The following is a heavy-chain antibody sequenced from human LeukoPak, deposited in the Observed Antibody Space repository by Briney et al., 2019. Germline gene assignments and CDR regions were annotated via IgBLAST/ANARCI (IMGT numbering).Heavy chain of an antibody. CDR2: ISDSGRT. V-gene: IGHV4-39*01. CDR1: GGSISSGSSDYY. CDR3: ARQFGSGLWYFDL. J-gene: IGHJ2*01. Sequence: SATLSLTCTVSGGSISSGSSDYYWGWIRQPPGKGLDWIGSISDSGRTYYNPSLKSRVTVSVDTSKNQFSLNLSSVTAADTAVYYCARQFGSGLWYFDLWGRGTLVTVSS. D-gene: IGHD3-10*01.